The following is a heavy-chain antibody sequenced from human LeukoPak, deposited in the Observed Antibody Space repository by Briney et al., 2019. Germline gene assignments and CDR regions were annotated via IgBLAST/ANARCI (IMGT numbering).Heavy chain of an antibody. CDR2: IKSKTDGGTT. V-gene: IGHV3-15*01. D-gene: IGHD2-15*01. CDR3: TTGGVVVAATGLDY. Sequence: GGSLRLSCAASGFTVSNSYMSWVRQAPGKGLEWVGRIKSKTDGGTTDYAAPVKGRFTISRDDSKNTLYLQMNSLKTEDTAVYYCTTGGVVVAATGLDYWGQGTLVTVSS. J-gene: IGHJ4*02. CDR1: GFTVSNSY.